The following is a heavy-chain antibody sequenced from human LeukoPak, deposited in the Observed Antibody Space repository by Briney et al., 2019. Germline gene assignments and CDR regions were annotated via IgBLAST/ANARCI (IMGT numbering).Heavy chain of an antibody. D-gene: IGHD2-2*03. V-gene: IGHV4-34*01. CDR1: GGSFSGYY. J-gene: IGHJ4*02. CDR3: ARGGYCSNTSCSHDLDY. CDR2: HNHRGST. Sequence: SETLSLTCAVYGGSFSGYYWSWFRQPPGKGREWIGEHNHRGSTNYNPTLKSRVSISVDTSKNQFSLKLTSVTAADTAVYYCARGGYCSNTSCSHDLDYWGQGTLVTVSS.